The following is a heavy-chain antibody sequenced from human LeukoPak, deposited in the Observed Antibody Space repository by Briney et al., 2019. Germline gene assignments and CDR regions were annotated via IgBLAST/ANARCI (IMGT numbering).Heavy chain of an antibody. V-gene: IGHV3-30*18. D-gene: IGHD3-10*01. CDR3: AKVGPRFGRHWYFDL. J-gene: IGHJ2*01. CDR1: GFAFISYG. CDR2: ISYDGDSE. Sequence: GGSLRLSCAASGFAFISYGMHWVRQAPGKGLEWVALISYDGDSEEYADSVKGRFTISRDNSKTTVYLQMNSLRPEDTAVYYCAKVGPRFGRHWYFDLWGRGTLVTVSS.